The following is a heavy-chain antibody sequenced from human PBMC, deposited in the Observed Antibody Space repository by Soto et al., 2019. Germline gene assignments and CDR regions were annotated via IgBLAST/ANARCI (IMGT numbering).Heavy chain of an antibody. V-gene: IGHV4-30-4*01. CDR2: IYYSGST. CDR3: ARLRITKGDFDY. D-gene: IGHD3-10*01. J-gene: IGHJ4*02. Sequence: PSETLSLTCTVSGGSISSGDYYWSWIRQPPGKGLEWIGYIYYSGSTHYNPSLKSRVTISVDTSKNQFSLKLSSVTAADTAVYYCARLRITKGDFDYWGQGTLVTVSS. CDR1: GGSISSGDYY.